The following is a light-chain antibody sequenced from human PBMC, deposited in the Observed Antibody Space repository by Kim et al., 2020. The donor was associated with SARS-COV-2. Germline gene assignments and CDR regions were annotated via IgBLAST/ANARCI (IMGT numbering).Light chain of an antibody. CDR2: WAS. J-gene: IGKJ1*01. CDR3: HQYYNSPQT. V-gene: IGKV4-1*01. Sequence: ATINGTSSQSVLDPSINKNYLGWYQQRPGQPPKLLFYWASTREFGVPDRFSGSGSGTDFTLTISSLQAEDVAIYYCHQYYNSPQTFGQGTKVDIK. CDR1: QSVLDPSINKNY.